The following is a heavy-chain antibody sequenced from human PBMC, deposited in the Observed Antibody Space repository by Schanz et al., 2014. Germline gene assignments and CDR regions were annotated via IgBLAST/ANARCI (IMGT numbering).Heavy chain of an antibody. D-gene: IGHD6-19*01. CDR1: GFTLTSYA. CDR3: ARSYSSGWYPYYYGMDV. V-gene: IGHV3-23*04. J-gene: IGHJ6*02. Sequence: EVQVVESGGGLVQPGGSLRLSCEASGFTLTSYALTWVRQAPGKGLEWVAGISGSGGSTDYADSVKGRFIIPRDNSKNSLYLQMNSLRAEDTAVYYCARSYSSGWYPYYYGMDVWGQGTTVTVSS. CDR2: ISGSGGST.